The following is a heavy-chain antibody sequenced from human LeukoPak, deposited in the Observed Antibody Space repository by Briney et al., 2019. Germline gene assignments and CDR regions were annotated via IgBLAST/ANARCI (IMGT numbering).Heavy chain of an antibody. V-gene: IGHV1-69*05. CDR1: GGTFSSYA. J-gene: IGHJ4*02. CDR3: ARDGYCSGGSCYSDY. Sequence: GASVKVSCKASGGTFSSYAISWVRQAPGQGLERMGRIIPIFGTANYAQKFQGRVTITTDESTSTAYMELSSLRSEDTAVYYCARDGYCSGGSCYSDYWGRGTLVTVSS. CDR2: IIPIFGTA. D-gene: IGHD2-15*01.